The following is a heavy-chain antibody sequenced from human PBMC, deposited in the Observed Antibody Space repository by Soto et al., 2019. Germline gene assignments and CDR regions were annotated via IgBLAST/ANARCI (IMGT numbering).Heavy chain of an antibody. CDR2: IYYSGST. V-gene: IGHV4-61*01. CDR1: GGSVSSGSYY. D-gene: IGHD3-3*01. J-gene: IGHJ4*02. Sequence: ETLSLTCTVSGGSVSSGSYYWSWIRQPPGKGLEWIGYIYYSGSTNYNPSLKSRVTISVDTSKNQFSLKLSPVTAADTAVYYCARVAKRFLEFDYWGQGTLVTVSS. CDR3: ARVAKRFLEFDY.